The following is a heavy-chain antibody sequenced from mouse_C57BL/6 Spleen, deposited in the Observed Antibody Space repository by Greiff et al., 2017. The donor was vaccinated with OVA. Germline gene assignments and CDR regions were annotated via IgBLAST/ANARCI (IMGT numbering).Heavy chain of an antibody. CDR3: TRDDGGEGYCDN. CDR1: GFTFSSYA. Sequence: EVHLVESGEGLVKPGGSLKLSCAASGFTFSSYAMSWVRQTPEKRLEWVAYISSGGDYIYYADTVKGRFTISRDNARNTLYLQMSRLQSEDTAMYYCTRDDGGEGYCDNWGPDTTLTLSS. D-gene: IGHD2-3*01. J-gene: IGHJ2*01. V-gene: IGHV5-9-1*02. CDR2: ISSGGDYI.